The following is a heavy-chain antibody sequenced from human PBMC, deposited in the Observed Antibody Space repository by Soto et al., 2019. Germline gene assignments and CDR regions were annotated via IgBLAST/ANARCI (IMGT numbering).Heavy chain of an antibody. V-gene: IGHV3-48*02. D-gene: IGHD3-9*01. Sequence: GGSLRLSCAASGFTFSSYSMNWVRQAPGKGLEWVSYISSSSSTIYYADSVKGRFTISRDNAKNSLYLQMNSLRDEDTAVYYCASLPGSGGDDWLYQRYYYYYGMDVWGQGTTVTVSS. CDR2: ISSSSSTI. CDR3: ASLPGSGGDDWLYQRYYYYYGMDV. J-gene: IGHJ6*02. CDR1: GFTFSSYS.